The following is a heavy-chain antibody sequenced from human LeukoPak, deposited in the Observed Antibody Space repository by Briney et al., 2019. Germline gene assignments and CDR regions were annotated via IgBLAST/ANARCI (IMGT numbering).Heavy chain of an antibody. CDR1: GGSISSYY. Sequence: KSSETLSLTCTVSGGSISSYYWSWIRQPAGKGLEWIGRIYTSGSTNYNPSLKSRVTMSVDTSKNQFSLKLSSVTAADTAVYYCARDQRGYYDSSGYTYYYYYYMDVWGKGTTVTVSS. CDR2: IYTSGST. D-gene: IGHD3-22*01. J-gene: IGHJ6*03. V-gene: IGHV4-4*07. CDR3: ARDQRGYYDSSGYTYYYYYYMDV.